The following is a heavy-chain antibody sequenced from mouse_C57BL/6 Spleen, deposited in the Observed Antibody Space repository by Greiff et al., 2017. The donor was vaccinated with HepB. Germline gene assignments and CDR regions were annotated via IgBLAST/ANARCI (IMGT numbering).Heavy chain of an antibody. V-gene: IGHV5-4*01. CDR1: GFTFSSYA. J-gene: IGHJ1*03. D-gene: IGHD2-5*01. CDR2: ISDGGSYT. Sequence: EVKLVESGGGLVKPGGSLKLSCAASGFTFSSYAMSWVRQTPEKRLEWVATISDGGSYTYYPDNVKGRFTISRDNAKNNLYLQMSHLKSEDTAMYYGARDDSNYGYFDVWGTGTTVTVSS. CDR3: ARDDSNYGYFDV.